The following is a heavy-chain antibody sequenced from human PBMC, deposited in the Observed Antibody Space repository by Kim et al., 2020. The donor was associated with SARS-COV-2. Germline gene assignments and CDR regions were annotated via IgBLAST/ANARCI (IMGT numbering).Heavy chain of an antibody. V-gene: IGHV1-2*02. J-gene: IGHJ4*02. Sequence: ASVKVSCKASGYTFTGYYMHWVRQAPGQGLEWMGWINPNSGGTNYAQKFQGRVTMTRDTSISTAYMELSRLRSDDTAVYYCARENTAMVNFDYWGQGTLVTVSS. CDR2: INPNSGGT. CDR1: GYTFTGYY. D-gene: IGHD5-18*01. CDR3: ARENTAMVNFDY.